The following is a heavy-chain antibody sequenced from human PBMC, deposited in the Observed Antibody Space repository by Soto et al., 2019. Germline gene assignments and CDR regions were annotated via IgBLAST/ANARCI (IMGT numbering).Heavy chain of an antibody. CDR2: MNPNSGNT. D-gene: IGHD1-26*01. CDR1: GYTFTSYD. J-gene: IGHJ4*02. V-gene: IGHV1-8*01. CDR3: ARDVGSRRLDF. Sequence: QVQLVQSGAEVKKPGASVKVSCKASGYTFTSYDINWVRQATGQGLEWMGWMNPNSGNTGDAQKYQGSVPMTRNTHISTAYMELSSLRSEDRAVYYCARDVGSRRLDFWGQGTLGTVFS.